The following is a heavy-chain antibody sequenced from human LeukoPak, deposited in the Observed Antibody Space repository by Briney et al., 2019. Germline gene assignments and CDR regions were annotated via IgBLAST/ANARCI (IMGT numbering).Heavy chain of an antibody. CDR3: ARTYGDYPYYFDY. V-gene: IGHV4-31*02. D-gene: IGHD4-17*01. J-gene: IGHJ4*02. CDR1: GGSFTSAAYY. CDR2: LYYTGDT. Sequence: SQTLSLTCTVSGGSFTSAAYYWTWIPQHPGKGLEWIAYLYYTGDTSYNPSLKSRVTISVDTSKNQFSLKLSSVTAADTAVYYCARTYGDYPYYFDYWGQGTLVTVSS.